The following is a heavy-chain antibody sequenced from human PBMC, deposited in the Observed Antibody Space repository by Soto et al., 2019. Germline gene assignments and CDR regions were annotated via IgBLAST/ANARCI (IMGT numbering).Heavy chain of an antibody. CDR1: GFTVTEIY. CDR2: IYNEFT. V-gene: IGHV3-66*01. Sequence: EVQLVESGGGLVQPGGSLRLSCVASGFTVTEIYMNWVRQAPGKGLEWVSVIYNEFTDYADSVRGRFSISTDSSKNALYLQMNSLRAEDSAVYYCVREPRYCSGGSCSIMGEAFDIWGQGTMVTVSS. J-gene: IGHJ3*02. CDR3: VREPRYCSGGSCSIMGEAFDI. D-gene: IGHD2-15*01.